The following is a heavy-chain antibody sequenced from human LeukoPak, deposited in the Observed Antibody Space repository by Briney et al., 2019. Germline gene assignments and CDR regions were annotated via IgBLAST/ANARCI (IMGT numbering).Heavy chain of an antibody. CDR2: IYSGGST. CDR3: ARVAYYDFWSGYPDV. V-gene: IGHV3-66*01. CDR1: GFTVSSNY. D-gene: IGHD3-3*01. Sequence: GGSLRLSCAASGFTVSSNYMSWVRQAPGKGLEWVSVIYSGGSTYYADSVKGRFTISRDNSKNTLYLQMNSLRAEDTAVYYCARVAYYDFWSGYPDVWGQGTTVTVSS. J-gene: IGHJ6*02.